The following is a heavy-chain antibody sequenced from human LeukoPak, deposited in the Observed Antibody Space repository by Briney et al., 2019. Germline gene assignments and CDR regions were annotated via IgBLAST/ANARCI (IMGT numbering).Heavy chain of an antibody. J-gene: IGHJ5*02. CDR2: IIPIFGTA. V-gene: IGHV1-69*05. Sequence: ASVKVSCKASGGTFSSYAISWVRQAPGQGLEWMGGIIPIFGTANYAQKFQGRVTITTDESTSTAYMELRSLRSDDTAVYYCARALDNWFDPWGQGTLVTVSS. CDR3: ARALDNWFDP. CDR1: GGTFSSYA.